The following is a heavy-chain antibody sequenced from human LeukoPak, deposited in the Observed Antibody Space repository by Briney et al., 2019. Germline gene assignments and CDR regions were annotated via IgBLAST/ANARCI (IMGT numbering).Heavy chain of an antibody. Sequence: SETLSLTCTVSGGSISSYYWSWIRQPPGKGLQWIGYIYYRGSTNYNPSLKSRVTISVDTSKNQFSLKLSSVTAADTAVYYCARHRFHDYGLPYYDLDVWGQGTTVTVSS. CDR3: ARHRFHDYGLPYYDLDV. CDR2: IYYRGST. D-gene: IGHD4-17*01. CDR1: GGSISSYY. V-gene: IGHV4-59*08. J-gene: IGHJ6*02.